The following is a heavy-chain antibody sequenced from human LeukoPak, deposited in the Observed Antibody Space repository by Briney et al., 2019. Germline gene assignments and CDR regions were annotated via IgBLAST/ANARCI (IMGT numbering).Heavy chain of an antibody. J-gene: IGHJ4*02. CDR2: ISHDGTA. V-gene: IGHV4-4*02. CDR3: TREDRPFCPFAY. Sequence: SETLSPTCGVSGGSIDITNYWSWVRQAPGKGLEWIGEISHDGTANHNPSLRSRVAMSLDRANNQFSLSLTSVTAADTAVYYCTREDRPFCPFAYWGRGVLVTAYS. D-gene: IGHD3-22*01. CDR1: GGSIDITNY.